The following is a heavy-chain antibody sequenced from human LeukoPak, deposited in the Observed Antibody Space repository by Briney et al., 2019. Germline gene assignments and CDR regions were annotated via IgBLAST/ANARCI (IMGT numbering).Heavy chain of an antibody. Sequence: GGTLRLSCAASGFTFSNAWMSWVRQAPGKGLEWVGRIKSKTDGGTTDYAAPVKGRFTISRDDSKNTLYLQMNSLKTEDTAVYYCTSNFGYYYGMDVWGQGTTVTVSS. CDR2: IKSKTDGGTT. J-gene: IGHJ6*02. CDR3: TSNFGYYYGMDV. CDR1: GFTFSNAW. D-gene: IGHD3-10*01. V-gene: IGHV3-15*01.